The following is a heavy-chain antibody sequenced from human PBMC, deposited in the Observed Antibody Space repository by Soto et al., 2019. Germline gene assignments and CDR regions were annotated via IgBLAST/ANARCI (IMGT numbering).Heavy chain of an antibody. Sequence: QVQLVQSGAEVKKPGSSVKVSCKASGGTFSSYTISWVRQAPGQGLEWMGRIIPFLGIANYAQKFQGRGTITADKSTSTAYMELSSLSSEDRAVYYCAEPSGRWLQFEIWGQGTMVTVSS. J-gene: IGHJ3*02. CDR2: IIPFLGIA. CDR3: AEPSGRWLQFEI. D-gene: IGHD5-12*01. CDR1: GGTFSSYT. V-gene: IGHV1-69*02.